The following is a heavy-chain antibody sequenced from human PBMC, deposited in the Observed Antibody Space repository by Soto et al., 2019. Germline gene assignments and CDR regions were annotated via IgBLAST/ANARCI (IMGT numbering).Heavy chain of an antibody. J-gene: IGHJ6*02. CDR3: AQMWFGELWHDMDV. D-gene: IGHD3-10*01. Sequence: SVKVSCKASGGDFNSYTLSWVRQAPGQGPEWMGTIIPILDVSKNAQKFQGRVTITADKSTATVYMELRSLKSEDTAIYYCAQMWFGELWHDMDVWGQGTTVTV. CDR1: GGDFNSYT. CDR2: IIPILDVS. V-gene: IGHV1-69*02.